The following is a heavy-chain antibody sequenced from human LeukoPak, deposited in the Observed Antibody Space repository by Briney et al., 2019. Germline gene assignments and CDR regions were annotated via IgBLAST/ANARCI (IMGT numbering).Heavy chain of an antibody. Sequence: GGSLRLSCAASGFTVSSNYMSWVRQAPGKGLEWVSAISGSGGSTYYADSVKGRFTISRDNSKNTLYLQMNSLRAEDTAVYYCAKDRVPKPVDPYCYYGMDVWGQGTTVTVSS. V-gene: IGHV3-23*01. CDR3: AKDRVPKPVDPYCYYGMDV. CDR1: GFTVSSNY. D-gene: IGHD5-12*01. CDR2: ISGSGGST. J-gene: IGHJ6*02.